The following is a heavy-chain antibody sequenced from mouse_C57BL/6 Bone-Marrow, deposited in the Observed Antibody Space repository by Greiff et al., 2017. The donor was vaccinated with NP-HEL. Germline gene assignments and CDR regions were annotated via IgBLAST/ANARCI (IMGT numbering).Heavy chain of an antibody. CDR3: TRGWDWYFDV. CDR1: GFTFSSYA. D-gene: IGHD3-3*01. V-gene: IGHV5-9-1*02. Sequence: EVKLVDSGEGLVKPGGSLKLSCAASGFTFSSYAMSWVRQTPEKRLEWVAYISSGGDYIYYADTVKGRFTISRDNARNTLYLQMSSLKSEDTAMYYCTRGWDWYFDVWGTGTTVTVSS. J-gene: IGHJ1*03. CDR2: ISSGGDYI.